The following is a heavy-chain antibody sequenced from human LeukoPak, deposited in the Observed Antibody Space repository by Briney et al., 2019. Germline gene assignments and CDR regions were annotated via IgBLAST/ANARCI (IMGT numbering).Heavy chain of an antibody. Sequence: GGSLRLSCAASGFTFSSYWMSWVRQAPGKGLEWVANIKKDGSEKYYVDSVKGRFTISRDNAKTSLYLQMNSLRAEDTAVYYCARDLGLRGFQHWGQGTLVTVSS. D-gene: IGHD3-10*01. CDR2: IKKDGSEK. J-gene: IGHJ1*01. CDR1: GFTFSSYW. V-gene: IGHV3-7*01. CDR3: ARDLGLRGFQH.